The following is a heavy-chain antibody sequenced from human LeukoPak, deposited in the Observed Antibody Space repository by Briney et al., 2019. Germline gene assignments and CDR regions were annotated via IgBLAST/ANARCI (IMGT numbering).Heavy chain of an antibody. CDR3: ARDPLCSGGSCYRKSWAPFDDY. J-gene: IGHJ4*02. Sequence: PGRSLRLSCAASGFTFSSYAMHWVRQAPGKGLEWVAVISYDGSNKYYADSVKGRLTISRDNSKNTLYLQMNSLRAEDTAVYYCARDPLCSGGSCYRKSWAPFDDYWGQGTLVTVSS. CDR2: ISYDGSNK. V-gene: IGHV3-30*04. D-gene: IGHD2-15*01. CDR1: GFTFSSYA.